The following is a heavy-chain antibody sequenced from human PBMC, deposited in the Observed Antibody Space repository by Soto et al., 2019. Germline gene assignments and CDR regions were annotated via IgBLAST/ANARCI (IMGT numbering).Heavy chain of an antibody. CDR2: IYHSGST. CDR1: GGSISSGGYS. CDR3: ARASGRNWFDP. J-gene: IGHJ5*02. D-gene: IGHD3-10*01. V-gene: IGHV4-30-2*01. Sequence: NPSETLSLTCAVSGGSISSGGYSWSWIRQPPGKGLEWIGYIYHSGSTYYNPSLKSRVTISVDRSKNQFSLKLSSVTAADTAVYYCARASGRNWFDPWGQGTLVTVSS.